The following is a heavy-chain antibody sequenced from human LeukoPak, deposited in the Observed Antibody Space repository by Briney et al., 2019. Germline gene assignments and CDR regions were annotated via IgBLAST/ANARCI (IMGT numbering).Heavy chain of an antibody. CDR1: GFTLSNYW. CDR3: ARDRTLRVGQHYYYGMDV. CDR2: INSDGSST. Sequence: GGSLRLSCAASGFTLSNYWMHWVRQAPGKGLVWVSRINSDGSSTTYADSVKGRFTISRDNAKNSLYLQMNSLRAEDTAVYYCARDRTLRVGQHYYYGMDVWGQGTTVTVSS. D-gene: IGHD1-26*01. V-gene: IGHV3-74*01. J-gene: IGHJ6*02.